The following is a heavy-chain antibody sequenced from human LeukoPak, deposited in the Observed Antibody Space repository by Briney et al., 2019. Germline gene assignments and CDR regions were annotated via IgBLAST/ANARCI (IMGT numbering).Heavy chain of an antibody. CDR3: AKNGHRSWSDY. D-gene: IGHD2-15*01. V-gene: IGHV3-21*01. Sequence: GGSLRLSCAASGFTFSSYSMNWVRQAPGKGLEWVSSISSSSSYIYYADSVKGRFTISRDNSKNTLYLQMNSLRAEDTAVYYCAKNGHRSWSDYWGQGTLVTVSS. CDR2: ISSSSSYI. J-gene: IGHJ4*02. CDR1: GFTFSSYS.